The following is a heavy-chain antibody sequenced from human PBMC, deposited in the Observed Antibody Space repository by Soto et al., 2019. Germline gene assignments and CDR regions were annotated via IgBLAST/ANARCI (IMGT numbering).Heavy chain of an antibody. D-gene: IGHD4-17*01. V-gene: IGHV3-15*07. CDR1: GFTFSNAW. CDR3: TTDYGNYGDYESDYYYYGMDV. CDR2: IKSKTDGGTT. J-gene: IGHJ6*02. Sequence: GGSLRLSCAASGFTFSNAWMNWVRQAPGKGLEWVGRIKSKTDGGTTDYAAPVKGRFTISRDDSKNTLYLQMNSLKTEDTAVYYCTTDYGNYGDYESDYYYYGMDVWGQGTTVTVSS.